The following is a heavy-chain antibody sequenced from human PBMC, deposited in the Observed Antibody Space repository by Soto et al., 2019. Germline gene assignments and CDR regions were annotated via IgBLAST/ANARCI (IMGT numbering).Heavy chain of an antibody. CDR3: ARDGDGIAASCDYYYGMDV. D-gene: IGHD6-13*01. CDR1: GGTFSSYA. Sequence: QVQLVQSGAEVKKPGSSVKVSCKASGGTFSSYAISWVRQAPGQGLEWMGGIIPIFGTANYAQKFQGRVTITADKSTSTAYMELSSLRSEDTAVYYCARDGDGIAASCDYYYGMDVWGQGTTVTVSS. J-gene: IGHJ6*02. V-gene: IGHV1-69*06. CDR2: IIPIFGTA.